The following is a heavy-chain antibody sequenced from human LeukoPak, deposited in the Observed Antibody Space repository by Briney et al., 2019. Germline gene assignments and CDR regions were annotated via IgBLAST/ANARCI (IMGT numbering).Heavy chain of an antibody. Sequence: GESLKISCKGSGYSFTSYWVGWVRQMPGKGLEWMGIIYPGDSDTRYSPSFQGQVTISADKSISTAYLQWSSLKASDTAMYYCATPPITMVRGVIAGHWGQGTLVPVSS. CDR2: IYPGDSDT. D-gene: IGHD3-10*01. J-gene: IGHJ4*02. CDR1: GYSFTSYW. V-gene: IGHV5-51*01. CDR3: ATPPITMVRGVIAGH.